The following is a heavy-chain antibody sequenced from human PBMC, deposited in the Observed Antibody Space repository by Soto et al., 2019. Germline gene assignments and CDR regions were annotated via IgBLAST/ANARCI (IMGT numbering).Heavy chain of an antibody. J-gene: IGHJ3*02. CDR2: IYPGDSDT. Sequence: PGESLKISCKGSGYSFTSYWIGWVRQMPGKGLEWMGIIYPGDSDTRYSPSFQGQVTISADKSISTAYLQWSSLKASDTAMYYCARQKAPYYDSKDAFDIWGQGTMVTVSS. CDR3: ARQKAPYYDSKDAFDI. V-gene: IGHV5-51*01. D-gene: IGHD3-22*01. CDR1: GYSFTSYW.